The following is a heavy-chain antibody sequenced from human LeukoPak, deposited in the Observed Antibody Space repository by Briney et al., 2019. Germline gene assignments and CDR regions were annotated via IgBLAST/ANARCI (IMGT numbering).Heavy chain of an antibody. CDR1: GGSFSGYY. CDR3: ATVTQYYYYYYMDV. V-gene: IGHV4-34*01. D-gene: IGHD1-14*01. Sequence: SETLSLTCAVYGGSFSGYYWSRIRQPPGKGLEWIGEINHSGSTNYNPSLKSRVTISVDTSKNQFSLKLSSVTAADTAVYYCATVTQYYYYYYMDVWGKGTTVTVSS. CDR2: INHSGST. J-gene: IGHJ6*03.